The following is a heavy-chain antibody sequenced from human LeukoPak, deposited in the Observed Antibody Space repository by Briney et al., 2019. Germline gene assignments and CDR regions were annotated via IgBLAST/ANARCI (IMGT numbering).Heavy chain of an antibody. CDR2: ISGSGGST. V-gene: IGHV3-23*01. Sequence: GGSLRLSCAASGFTFSSYALSWGRQAPGKGLEWVSAISGSGGSTYYADSVKGRFTISRDNSKNTLYLQMNSLRAEDTAVYYCAKLGSGRSYYYYYGMDVWGQGTTVTVSS. CDR1: GFTFSSYA. CDR3: AKLGSGRSYYYYYGMDV. D-gene: IGHD1-14*01. J-gene: IGHJ6*02.